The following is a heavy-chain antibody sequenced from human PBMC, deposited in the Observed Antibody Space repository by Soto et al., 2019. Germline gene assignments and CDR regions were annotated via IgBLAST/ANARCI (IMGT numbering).Heavy chain of an antibody. V-gene: IGHV4-39*01. D-gene: IGHD6-6*01. J-gene: IGHJ4*02. CDR1: SGSIFSTGHY. Sequence: QLQLQESDPGLVKPSETLSLTCTVSSGSIFSTGHYWGWIRQPPGKGLAWIGNIYYTGSTYYTPSLESRVTISVDTSRNQFSLNVTSVTAADTAVYYCVRQSYSTSSNFDYWGQGTLVTVSS. CDR3: VRQSYSTSSNFDY. CDR2: IYYTGST.